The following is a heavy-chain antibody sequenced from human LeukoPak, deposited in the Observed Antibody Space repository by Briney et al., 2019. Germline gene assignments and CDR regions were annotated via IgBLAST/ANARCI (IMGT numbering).Heavy chain of an antibody. D-gene: IGHD3-22*01. CDR1: GFTFSIYW. V-gene: IGHV3-74*03. CDR2: INGDGSDT. CDR3: ARPSHDTSGYYFGF. J-gene: IGHJ4*02. Sequence: GSSLRLSCAASGFTFSIYWMHWVRQAPGKALLWISHINGDGSDTTYADSVKGRFSISRDNAKNTLYLQMNSLRAEDTAVYYCARPSHDTSGYYFGFWGQGTPVTVSS.